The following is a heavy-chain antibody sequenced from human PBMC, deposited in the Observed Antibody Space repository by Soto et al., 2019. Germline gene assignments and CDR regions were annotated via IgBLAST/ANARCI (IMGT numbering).Heavy chain of an antibody. CDR3: ARNSRNIVVVPAATRYRYYYYMDV. D-gene: IGHD2-2*01. Sequence: SETLSLTCAVYGGSFSGYYWSWIRQPPGKGLEWIGEINHSGSTNYNPSLKSRVTISVDTSKNQFSLKLSSVTAADTAVYYCARNSRNIVVVPAATRYRYYYYMDVWGKGTTVTVSS. CDR2: INHSGST. V-gene: IGHV4-34*01. J-gene: IGHJ6*03. CDR1: GGSFSGYY.